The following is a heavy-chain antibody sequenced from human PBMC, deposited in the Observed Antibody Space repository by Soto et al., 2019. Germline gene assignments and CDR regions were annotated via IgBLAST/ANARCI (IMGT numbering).Heavy chain of an antibody. J-gene: IGHJ6*02. D-gene: IGHD3-22*01. CDR2: ISYDGSNK. CDR1: GFTFSSYA. V-gene: IGHV3-30-3*01. CDR3: AREIGEIERITTHYYYYGMDV. Sequence: GGSLRLSCAASGFTFSSYAMHWVRQAPGKGLEWVAVISYDGSNKYYADSVKGRFTISRDNSKNTLYLQMNSLRAEDTAVYYCAREIGEIERITTHYYYYGMDVWGQGTTVTVSS.